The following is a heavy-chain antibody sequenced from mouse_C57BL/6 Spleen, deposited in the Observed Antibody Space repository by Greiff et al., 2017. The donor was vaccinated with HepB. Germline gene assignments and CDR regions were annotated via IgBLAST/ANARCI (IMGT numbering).Heavy chain of an antibody. CDR3: AFYYSNSFDY. CDR2: NYPGDGDT. J-gene: IGHJ2*01. CDR1: GYAFSSSW. Sequence: QVQLQQSGPELVKPGASVKISCKASGYAFSSSWMNWVKQRPGKGLEWIGRNYPGDGDTNYNGTFKGKATLTADKSSSTAYMQLSSLTSEDSAVYCCAFYYSNSFDYWGQGTTLTVSS. D-gene: IGHD2-5*01. V-gene: IGHV1-82*01.